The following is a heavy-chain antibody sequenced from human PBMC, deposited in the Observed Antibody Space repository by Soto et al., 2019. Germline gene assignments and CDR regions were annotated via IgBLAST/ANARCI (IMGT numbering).Heavy chain of an antibody. Sequence: QVQLVESGGGVVQPGRSLRLSCAASGFTFSTYGMHWVRQAPGKGLEWVAVIWYDGSNKYYVDSVKGRFSISRDNSKNTLYLQMNSLRAEDTAVYFCAREFISGEPADIAYYYYGMDVWGQGTTVTVSS. CDR3: AREFISGEPADIAYYYYGMDV. CDR2: IWYDGSNK. V-gene: IGHV3-33*01. CDR1: GFTFSTYG. D-gene: IGHD2-2*02. J-gene: IGHJ6*02.